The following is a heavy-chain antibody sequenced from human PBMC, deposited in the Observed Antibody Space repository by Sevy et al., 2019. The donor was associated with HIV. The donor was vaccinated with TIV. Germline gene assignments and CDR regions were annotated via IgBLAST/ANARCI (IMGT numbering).Heavy chain of an antibody. CDR3: AEHCSDYFDNSGYGEAFDV. V-gene: IGHV4-39*01. CDR2: IHHSGST. Sequence: SETLSLTCSVSGASITSSIYYWAWIRQSPAKGLEWFGSIHHSGSTYFNLSLTSRVTISVDTSKHHFSLKMNSVTAADTAVYYCAEHCSDYFDNSGYGEAFDVWGQGTKVTVSS. J-gene: IGHJ3*01. CDR1: GASITSSIYY. D-gene: IGHD3-22*01.